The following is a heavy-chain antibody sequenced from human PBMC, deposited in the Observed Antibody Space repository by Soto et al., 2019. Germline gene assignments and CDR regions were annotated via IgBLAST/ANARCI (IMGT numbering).Heavy chain of an antibody. CDR1: GYTFTSYG. D-gene: IGHD3-22*01. J-gene: IGHJ3*02. Sequence: ASVKVSCKASGYTFTSYGISWVRQAPGQGLEWMGWISAYNGNTNYAQKNQGRVTMTTDTSTSTAYMELRSLRSDDMSVYFCARGGYDSSGYYYGAFDIWGQGTMVTVSS. CDR2: ISAYNGNT. V-gene: IGHV1-18*03. CDR3: ARGGYDSSGYYYGAFDI.